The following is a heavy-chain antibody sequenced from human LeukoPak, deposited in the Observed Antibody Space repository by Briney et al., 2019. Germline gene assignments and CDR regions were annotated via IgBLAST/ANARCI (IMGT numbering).Heavy chain of an antibody. D-gene: IGHD4-11*01. CDR2: INSDGSRT. V-gene: IGHV3-74*01. J-gene: IGHJ4*02. Sequence: GSLRLSCAASGFTYSSYWMHWVRQAPGKGLMWVSRINSDGSRTTYADSVRGRFTISRDNAKSTLYLQMNSLRAEDTAMYYCARVRDDYTYFDCWGQGTLVTVSS. CDR3: ARVRDDYTYFDC. CDR1: GFTYSSYW.